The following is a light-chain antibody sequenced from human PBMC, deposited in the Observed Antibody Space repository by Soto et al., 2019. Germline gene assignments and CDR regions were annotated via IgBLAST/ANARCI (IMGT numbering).Light chain of an antibody. CDR2: GAS. V-gene: IGKV3-20*01. CDR3: QQYGTSPFT. Sequence: DIVLTQSQGTLSLSPGERATLSCRDSQSVSSVYLAWFQQRPGQAPRLLIYGASSRAPGIPDRFSGSGSGTDFSLTISRLESEDLAVYYCQQYGTSPFTFGQGTKLEIK. CDR1: QSVSSVY. J-gene: IGKJ2*01.